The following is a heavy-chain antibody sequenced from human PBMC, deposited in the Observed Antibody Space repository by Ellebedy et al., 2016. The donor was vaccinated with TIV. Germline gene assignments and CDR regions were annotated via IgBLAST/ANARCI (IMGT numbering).Heavy chain of an antibody. V-gene: IGHV4-34*01. D-gene: IGHD6-13*01. J-gene: IGHJ4*02. Sequence: MPSETLSLTCAVYGGSFSGYYWSWIRQPPGKGLEWIGEINHSGSTNYNPSLKSRVTISVDTSKNQFSLKLSSVTAADTAVYYCASFATGYSSSWYDYWGQGTLVTVSS. CDR1: GGSFSGYY. CDR3: ASFATGYSSSWYDY. CDR2: INHSGST.